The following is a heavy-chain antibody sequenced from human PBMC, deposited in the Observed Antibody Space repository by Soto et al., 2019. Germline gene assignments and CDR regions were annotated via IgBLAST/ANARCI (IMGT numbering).Heavy chain of an antibody. V-gene: IGHV5-10-1*01. CDR3: ARRRSGTYSYPFDY. CDR1: GYSFTSYW. Sequence: GESLKISCQASGYSFTSYWINWVRQMPGKGLGWMGRIDPSDSYTDYTPSFQGHVSISADNSISTAYLQWSSLEASDTAMYYCARRRSGTYSYPFDYWGQGTLVTVSS. CDR2: IDPSDSYT. J-gene: IGHJ4*02. D-gene: IGHD3-10*01.